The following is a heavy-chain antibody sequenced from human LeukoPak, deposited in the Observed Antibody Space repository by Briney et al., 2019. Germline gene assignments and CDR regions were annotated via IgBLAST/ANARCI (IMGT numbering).Heavy chain of an antibody. D-gene: IGHD2/OR15-2a*01. J-gene: IGHJ6*02. CDR3: ARAKIIHSITHMDV. CDR2: MSHDGGIE. V-gene: IGHV3-30*03. Sequence: GGSLGLSCVASGFTFGTYGMHWVRQAPGKGLEWVAVMSHDGGIEKYADSVKGRFTISRDNSKKTLYLQMNSLRSDDAAVYYCARAKIIHSITHMDVWGQGTTVTVSS. CDR1: GFTFGTYG.